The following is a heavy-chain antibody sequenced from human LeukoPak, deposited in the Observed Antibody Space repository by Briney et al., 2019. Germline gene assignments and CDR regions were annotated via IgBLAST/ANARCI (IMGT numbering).Heavy chain of an antibody. D-gene: IGHD3-22*01. V-gene: IGHV3-30-3*01. CDR3: AKGSNYYDSTGYSPAPGD. CDR2: ISYDGSNK. CDR1: GFTFSSYA. Sequence: PGGSLRLSCAASGFTFSSYAMHWLRQAPGKGLEWLAVISYDGSNKYYADSVKGRFTISRDNSKNTLHLQMNSLRAEDTAVYFCAKGSNYYDSTGYSPAPGDWGQGTLVTVSS. J-gene: IGHJ4*02.